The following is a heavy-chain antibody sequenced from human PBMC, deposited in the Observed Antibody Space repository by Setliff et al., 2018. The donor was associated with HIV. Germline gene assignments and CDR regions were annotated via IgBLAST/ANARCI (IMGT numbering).Heavy chain of an antibody. CDR1: GYTFTSYG. Sequence: ASVKVSCKASGYTFTSYGISWVRQAPGQGLEWMGWISAYNGNTNYAQKLQGRLTMTTETSTNTAYMELRSLRSDDTAVYYCAIDGLSYNILPGSIAYFHSGMDVWGQGTTGTVSS. V-gene: IGHV1-18*01. CDR2: ISAYNGNT. J-gene: IGHJ6*02. D-gene: IGHD3-9*01. CDR3: AIDGLSYNILPGSIAYFHSGMDV.